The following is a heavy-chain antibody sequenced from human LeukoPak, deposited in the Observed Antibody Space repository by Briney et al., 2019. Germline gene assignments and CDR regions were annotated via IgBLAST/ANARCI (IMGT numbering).Heavy chain of an antibody. V-gene: IGHV4-38-2*01. Sequence: SETLSLTCAVSGYSISSGYYWGWIRQPPGKGLEWIGSIYHSGSTYYNPSLKSRVTISVDTSKNQFSLKLSSVTAADTAVYYCARAYGSGSYYSIYYYYMDVWGKGTTVTVSS. CDR2: IYHSGST. CDR1: GYSISSGYY. CDR3: ARAYGSGSYYSIYYYYMDV. D-gene: IGHD3-10*01. J-gene: IGHJ6*03.